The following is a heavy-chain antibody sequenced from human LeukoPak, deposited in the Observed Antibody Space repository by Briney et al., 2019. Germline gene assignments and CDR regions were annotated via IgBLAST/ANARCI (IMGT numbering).Heavy chain of an antibody. CDR2: INHSGST. Sequence: SETLSLTCAVYGGSFSGYYWTWFRQPPGKGREWIGEINHSGSTNYNPSLKSRVTISVDTSKNQFSLKLSSVTAADTAVYYCARGDYGGNSVSGFDYWGQGTLVTVSS. V-gene: IGHV4-34*01. CDR3: ARGDYGGNSVSGFDY. CDR1: GGSFSGYY. J-gene: IGHJ4*02. D-gene: IGHD4-23*01.